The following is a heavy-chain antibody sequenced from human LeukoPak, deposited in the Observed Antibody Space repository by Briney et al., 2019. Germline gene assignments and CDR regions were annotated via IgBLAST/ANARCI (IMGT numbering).Heavy chain of an antibody. J-gene: IGHJ4*02. CDR1: GFRFNTYW. CDR2: IKQDGNEK. Sequence: GGSLRLSCAASGFRFNTYWMSWVRQAPGKGLEWVANIKQDGNEKYYADSVKGGFTISRDNGQNSLDLQMNSLRADDTAVYYCARDTLGEGEDANYAVYYFDYWGQGTVVTVSS. V-gene: IGHV3-7*01. D-gene: IGHD4/OR15-4a*01. CDR3: ARDTLGEGEDANYAVYYFDY.